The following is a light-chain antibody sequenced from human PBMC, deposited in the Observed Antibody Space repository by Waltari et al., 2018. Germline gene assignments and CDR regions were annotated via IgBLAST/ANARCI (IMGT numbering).Light chain of an antibody. CDR1: QSVSKY. CDR3: QKYDSLPAT. J-gene: IGKJ1*01. Sequence: EVVLTQSAGRLSLYAGERDTLSCRASQSVSKYLAWYQQKPGQAPRLLIYHASSRATGIPDRFSGSGFGTDFSLTISRLEPEDFAVYYCQKYDSLPATFGQGTKVEIK. V-gene: IGKV3-20*01. CDR2: HAS.